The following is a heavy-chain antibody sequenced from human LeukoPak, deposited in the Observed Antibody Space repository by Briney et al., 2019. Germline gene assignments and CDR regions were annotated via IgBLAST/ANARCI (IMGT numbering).Heavy chain of an antibody. Sequence: ASVTVSCKASGYSFTDYYVHWVRQAPGQGLEWMGWINPNSGATHHAQKFQGRVTMTRTTSISTAYMELSSLRSDDTALFYCARGASGSSPDFDYWGQGTVVTVSS. CDR3: ARGASGSSPDFDY. D-gene: IGHD3-10*01. V-gene: IGHV1-2*02. CDR1: GYSFTDYY. CDR2: INPNSGAT. J-gene: IGHJ4*02.